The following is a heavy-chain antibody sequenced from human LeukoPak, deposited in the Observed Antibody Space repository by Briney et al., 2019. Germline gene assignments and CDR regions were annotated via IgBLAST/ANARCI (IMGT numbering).Heavy chain of an antibody. CDR1: GFTFSSYA. Sequence: GGSLRLSCAASGFTFSSYAMHWVRQAPGKGLEWVAVIWYDGSNKYYADSVKGRFTISRDNSKNTLYLQMNSLRAEDTAVYYCARDKPYGSGSYWDYWGQGTLVTVSS. J-gene: IGHJ4*02. CDR3: ARDKPYGSGSYWDY. D-gene: IGHD3-10*01. CDR2: IWYDGSNK. V-gene: IGHV3-33*08.